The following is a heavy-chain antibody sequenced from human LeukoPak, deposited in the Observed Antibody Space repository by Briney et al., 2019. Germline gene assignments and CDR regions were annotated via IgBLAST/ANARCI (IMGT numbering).Heavy chain of an antibody. V-gene: IGHV6-1*01. CDR3: ARQARGSFDY. J-gene: IGHJ4*02. Sequence: SQTFSLTCAISGDSVSSDSAAWNWIRQSPSRGLEWLGRTYYRSNWYNDYAASVKSRLTINPDTSKNQFSLQLNSVTPEDTAVYYCARQARGSFDYWGQGTLVTVSS. CDR2: TYYRSNWYN. CDR1: GDSVSSDSAA. D-gene: IGHD3-16*01.